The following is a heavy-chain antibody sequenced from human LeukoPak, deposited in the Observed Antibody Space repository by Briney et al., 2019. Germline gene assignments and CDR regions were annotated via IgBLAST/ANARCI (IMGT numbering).Heavy chain of an antibody. D-gene: IGHD6-13*01. CDR2: ISWNSGSI. V-gene: IGHV3-9*01. Sequence: PGGSLRLSCAASGFTFDDYAMHWVRQAPGKGLEWVSGISWNSGSIGYADSVKGRFTISRDNAKNSLYLQMNNLRVEDTALYYCAKDSRSIVAAGPFDYWGQGTLVTVSS. J-gene: IGHJ4*02. CDR1: GFTFDDYA. CDR3: AKDSRSIVAAGPFDY.